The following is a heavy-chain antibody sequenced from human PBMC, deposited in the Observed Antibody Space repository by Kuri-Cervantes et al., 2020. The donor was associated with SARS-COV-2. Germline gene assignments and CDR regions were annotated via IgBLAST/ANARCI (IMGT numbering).Heavy chain of an antibody. CDR3: ARSKGSGWFGFDPSMDV. J-gene: IGHJ6*02. CDR1: GGSISSYY. V-gene: IGHV4-59*01. D-gene: IGHD6-19*01. CDR2: IYYSGST. Sequence: SETLSLTCTVSGGSISSYYWSWIRQPPGKGLEWIGYIYYSGSTNYNPSLKSRVTISVDTSKNQFSLKLSSVTAADTAVYHCARSKGSGWFGFDPSMDVWGQGTTVTVSS.